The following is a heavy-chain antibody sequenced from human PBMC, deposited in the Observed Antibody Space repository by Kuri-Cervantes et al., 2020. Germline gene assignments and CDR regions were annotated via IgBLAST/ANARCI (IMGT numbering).Heavy chain of an antibody. V-gene: IGHV1-24*01. J-gene: IGHJ4*02. CDR2: FDPEDGET. CDR3: ARGAYDFWSAYDY. D-gene: IGHD3-3*01. Sequence: ASVKVSCKVSGYTLTELSMHWVRQAPGKGLKWMGGFDPEDGETIYAQKFQGRVTITRDTSATTAYMELGSLRSEDTAVYYCARGAYDFWSAYDYWGQGTLVTVSS. CDR1: GYTLTELS.